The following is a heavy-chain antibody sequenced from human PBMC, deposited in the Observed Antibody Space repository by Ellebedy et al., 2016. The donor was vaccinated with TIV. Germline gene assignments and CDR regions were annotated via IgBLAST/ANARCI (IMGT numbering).Heavy chain of an antibody. J-gene: IGHJ6*02. D-gene: IGHD3-10*01. CDR1: GGSVSSTRYY. CDR2: VYYSGSH. Sequence: MPSETLSLTCSVSGGSVSSTRYYWAWIRQPPGKGLEYIGSVYYSGSHYYNPSFKSRVTLSADTSKNQFSLKVTSVTAADTAVYYCARQIILVREDHYSHYYGMDVWGQGITVTVSS. CDR3: ARQIILVREDHYSHYYGMDV. V-gene: IGHV4-39*01.